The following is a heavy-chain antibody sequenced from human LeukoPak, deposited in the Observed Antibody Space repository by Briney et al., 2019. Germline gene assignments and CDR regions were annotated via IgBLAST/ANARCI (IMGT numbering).Heavy chain of an antibody. Sequence: SETLSLTCSVSGYSIGSGYYWSWIRQPPGKGLEWIGEINHSGSTNYNPSLKSRVTISVDTSKNQFSLKLSSVTAADTAVYYCARSHPTVTKNFDYWGQGTLVTVSS. V-gene: IGHV4-34*01. D-gene: IGHD4-17*01. CDR3: ARSHPTVTKNFDY. CDR2: INHSGST. J-gene: IGHJ4*02. CDR1: GYSIGSGYY.